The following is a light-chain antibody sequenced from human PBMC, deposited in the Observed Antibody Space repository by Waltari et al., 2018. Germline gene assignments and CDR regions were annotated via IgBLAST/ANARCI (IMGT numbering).Light chain of an antibody. CDR3: QQYNSYSLLT. Sequence: DIQMTQSPSTPSASVGDRVNITCRSSQSISHWLAWDQQKPGKAPNLLIYKASTLESGVPSRFSGSGSGTEFTLTISSLQPDDFATYYCQQYNSYSLLTFGGGTKVEIK. J-gene: IGKJ4*01. CDR2: KAS. CDR1: QSISHW. V-gene: IGKV1-5*03.